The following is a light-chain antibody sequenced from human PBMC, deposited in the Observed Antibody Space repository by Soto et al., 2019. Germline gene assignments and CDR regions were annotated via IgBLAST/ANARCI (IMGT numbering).Light chain of an antibody. Sequence: QSALTQPASVSGSPGQSITISCTGTSADIGGYNFVSWYQHHPGKAPKLMIYDVSNRPSGVSNRFSGSKSGNTASLTVSGLQAEDESDYYCSSYTISRTHVVFGGVTKLTVL. CDR1: SADIGGYNF. V-gene: IGLV2-14*03. CDR2: DVS. CDR3: SSYTISRTHVV. J-gene: IGLJ2*01.